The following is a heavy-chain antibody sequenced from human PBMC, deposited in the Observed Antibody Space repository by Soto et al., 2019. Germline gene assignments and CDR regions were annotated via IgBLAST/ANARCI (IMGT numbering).Heavy chain of an antibody. D-gene: IGHD6-25*01. CDR3: ARGRQRLSPSNWFDP. Sequence: TLSLSCTVSGGSISSGGYCWSCLRQHPGKGLEWIGYIYYSGSTYYNPSLKSRVTISVDTSKNQFSLKLSSVTAEDTAVYYCARGRQRLSPSNWFDPWGQGTLVTVSS. CDR2: IYYSGST. V-gene: IGHV4-31*03. J-gene: IGHJ5*02. CDR1: GGSISSGGYC.